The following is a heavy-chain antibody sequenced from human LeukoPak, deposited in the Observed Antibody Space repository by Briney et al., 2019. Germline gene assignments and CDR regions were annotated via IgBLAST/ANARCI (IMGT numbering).Heavy chain of an antibody. CDR2: IYPGDSES. CDR1: GYSFTSYW. D-gene: IGHD3-9*01. CDR3: ARDRRSYDILTGYSPAYYFDY. V-gene: IGHV5-51*01. Sequence: GESLNISCMGSGYSFTSYWIGWVRQMPAKGLEWMGIIYPGDSESSYSPSFQGQVTISADKSISTAYLQWSSLTASDTAMYYCARDRRSYDILTGYSPAYYFDYWGQETLVTVSS. J-gene: IGHJ4*02.